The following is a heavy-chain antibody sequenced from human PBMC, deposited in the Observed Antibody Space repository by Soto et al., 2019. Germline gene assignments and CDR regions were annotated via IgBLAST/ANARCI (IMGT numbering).Heavy chain of an antibody. J-gene: IGHJ6*01. CDR2: IVPLFGAA. CDR1: GWTFGSYA. Sequence: SVKVSCKASGWTFGSYAISWVRQAPGQGLEWMGGIVPLFGAANYAQKFQGRVTITADESTSTAYMELSSLRSEDTAVSYCARDHDYYDNSGDSEETSYYRMEVLGQGTTDNLSS. CDR3: ARDHDYYDNSGDSEETSYYRMEV. V-gene: IGHV1-69*13. D-gene: IGHD3-22*01.